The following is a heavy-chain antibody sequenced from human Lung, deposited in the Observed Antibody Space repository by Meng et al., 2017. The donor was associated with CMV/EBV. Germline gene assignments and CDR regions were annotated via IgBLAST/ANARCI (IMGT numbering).Heavy chain of an antibody. V-gene: IGHV1-2*06. CDR2: ITPSSGGT. CDR3: VRANLGSADY. J-gene: IGHJ4*02. Sequence: GQLVQSGAEVKKPGASVKASCKASGYTFTGYYMHWLRQAPGQGLEWVGRITPSSGGTTYAQKFQGRVTMTRDTSISTAYMELSSLRSDDAAIYYCVRANLGSADYWGQGTLVTVSS. CDR1: GYTFTGYY. D-gene: IGHD7-27*01.